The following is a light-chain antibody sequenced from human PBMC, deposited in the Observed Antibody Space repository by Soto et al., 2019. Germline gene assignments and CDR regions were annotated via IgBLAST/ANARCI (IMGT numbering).Light chain of an antibody. CDR2: AAS. J-gene: IGKJ1*01. Sequence: AILMTQSPSSFSASTGDRVTITCGASQGISSYLAWYQQKPGKAPKLLVYAASTLQSGVPSRFSGSGSGTDFTLTISCLQSEDFATYYCQQYYSYPPWTFGQGTKVDIK. CDR1: QGISSY. V-gene: IGKV1-8*01. CDR3: QQYYSYPPWT.